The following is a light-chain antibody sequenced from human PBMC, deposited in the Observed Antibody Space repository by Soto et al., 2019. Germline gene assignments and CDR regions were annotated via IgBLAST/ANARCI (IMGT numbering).Light chain of an antibody. V-gene: IGKV4-1*01. CDR2: WAS. Sequence: DIVMTXSPESLXXSLGERATIXXXXSQSVXYXSNNKNYLTWYQQKPGQPPKLLIYWASTRESGVPDRFSGSGSETDFTLTISSLQAEDVAVYYCQQYYSLPLTFGGGTKVEIK. J-gene: IGKJ4*01. CDR1: QSVXYXSNNKNY. CDR3: QQYYSLPLT.